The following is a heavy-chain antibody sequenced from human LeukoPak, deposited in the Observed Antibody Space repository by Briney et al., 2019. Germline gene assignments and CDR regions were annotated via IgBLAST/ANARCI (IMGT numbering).Heavy chain of an antibody. CDR3: ARDRPFYGMDV. CDR2: IYYSGST. V-gene: IGHV4-31*03. CDR1: GGSISSGGYY. Sequence: SQTLSLTCTVSGGSISSGGYYWSWLRQHPGKGLEWIGYIYYSGSTYYNPSLKSRVTISVDTSKNQFSLKLSSVTAADTAVYYCARDRPFYGMDVWGQGTTVTVSS. J-gene: IGHJ6*02.